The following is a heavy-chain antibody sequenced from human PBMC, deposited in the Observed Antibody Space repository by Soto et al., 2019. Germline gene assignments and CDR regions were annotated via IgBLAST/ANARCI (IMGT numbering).Heavy chain of an antibody. CDR3: AKVKGYYYGSGSYYNEDYFDY. J-gene: IGHJ4*02. Sequence: EVQLLESGGGLVQPGGSQRLSCAASGFTFSSYDMSWVHQAPGKGLEWVSAISGNGGNTYYADSVKGRFTISRDNSQNTLYLQMNSLRAEDTAVYYCAKVKGYYYGSGSYYNEDYFDYWGQGTLVTVSS. CDR2: ISGNGGNT. V-gene: IGHV3-23*01. CDR1: GFTFSSYD. D-gene: IGHD3-10*01.